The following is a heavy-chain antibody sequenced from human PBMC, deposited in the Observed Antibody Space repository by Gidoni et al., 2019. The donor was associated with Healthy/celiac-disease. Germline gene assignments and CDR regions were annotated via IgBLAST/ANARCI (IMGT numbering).Heavy chain of an antibody. CDR3: AKDHSFYGMDV. Sequence: QVQLVESGGGVVQPGRSLRLSCAASGFTFSSYGMHWVRQAPGKGLEGVAVISYDGSNKYYADSVKGRFTISRDNSKNTLYLQMNSLRAEDTAVYYCAKDHSFYGMDVWGQGTTVTVSS. J-gene: IGHJ6*02. V-gene: IGHV3-30*18. D-gene: IGHD3-16*01. CDR2: ISYDGSNK. CDR1: GFTFSSYG.